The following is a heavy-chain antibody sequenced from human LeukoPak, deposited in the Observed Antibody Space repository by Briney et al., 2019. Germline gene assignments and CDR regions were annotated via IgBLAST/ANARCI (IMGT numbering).Heavy chain of an antibody. Sequence: ASVKVSCKASGYTFTSYGISWVRQAPGQGLEWMGWISDYNGNTNYAQKLQGRVTMTTDTSTSTAYMELRSLRSDDTAVYYCAILTPWFPHSSLPSSRNLFDPWGQGTLVTVSS. CDR2: ISDYNGNT. J-gene: IGHJ5*02. CDR3: AILTPWFPHSSLPSSRNLFDP. V-gene: IGHV1-18*01. D-gene: IGHD3-22*01. CDR1: GYTFTSYG.